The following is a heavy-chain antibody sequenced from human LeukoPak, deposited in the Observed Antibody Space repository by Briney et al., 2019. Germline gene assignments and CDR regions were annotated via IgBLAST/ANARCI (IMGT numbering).Heavy chain of an antibody. CDR1: GGTFSSYA. V-gene: IGHV1-69*05. CDR2: IIPIFGTA. J-gene: IGHJ6*03. CDR3: ARGGVNWYDDSYYYYYMDV. Sequence: SVKVSCKASGGTFSSYAISWVRQAPGQGLEWMGGIIPIFGTAYYAQKFQGRVTITTDESTSTAYMELSSLRSEDTAVYYCARGGVNWYDDSYYYYYMDVWGKGTTVTVSS. D-gene: IGHD1-20*01.